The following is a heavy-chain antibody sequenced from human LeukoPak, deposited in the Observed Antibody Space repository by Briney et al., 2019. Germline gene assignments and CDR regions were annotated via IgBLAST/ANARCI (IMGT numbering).Heavy chain of an antibody. CDR3: ARTTVTAGRTNWFDP. Sequence: GGSLRLSCAASGFIFSNSWMNWVRQAPGKGLEWVANINQDGSDQYYVDSVKGRFTISRDNAKNSLYLQMNSLRAEDTAVYYCARTTVTAGRTNWFDPWGQGTLVTVSS. J-gene: IGHJ5*02. D-gene: IGHD4-17*01. V-gene: IGHV3-7*01. CDR1: GFIFSNSW. CDR2: INQDGSDQ.